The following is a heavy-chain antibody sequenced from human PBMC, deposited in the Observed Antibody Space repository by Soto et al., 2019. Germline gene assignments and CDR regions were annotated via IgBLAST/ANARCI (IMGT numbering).Heavy chain of an antibody. V-gene: IGHV3-53*02. CDR2: IYSGGST. CDR1: GFTVSYNY. CDR3: VRLELGIGRDY. Sequence: EVQLVETGGGLIQPGGSLRLSCAVSGFTVSYNYMSWVRQAPGKGLERVSVIYSGGSTYYADSVKGRFTISRDNSKNTVYLQMNSLRAEDKAVYYCVRLELGIGRDYWGLGTLVTVSS. J-gene: IGHJ4*02. D-gene: IGHD1-26*01.